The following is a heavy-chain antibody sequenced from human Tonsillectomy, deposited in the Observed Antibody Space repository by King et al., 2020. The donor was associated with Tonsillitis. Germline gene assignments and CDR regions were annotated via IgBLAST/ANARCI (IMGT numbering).Heavy chain of an antibody. Sequence: QLVQSGGGVVQPGRSLRLSCAASGFTFSSYGMHWVRQAPGKGLEWVAVISYDGSKKYYADSVKGRFTISRDNSKNTLYLQMNSLRAGDTAVYYCVKAHPGYWSVGSSLDPWGQGTLVTVSS. CDR2: ISYDGSKK. J-gene: IGHJ5*02. D-gene: IGHD2-15*01. V-gene: IGHV3-30*18. CDR3: VKAHPGYWSVGSSLDP. CDR1: GFTFSSYG.